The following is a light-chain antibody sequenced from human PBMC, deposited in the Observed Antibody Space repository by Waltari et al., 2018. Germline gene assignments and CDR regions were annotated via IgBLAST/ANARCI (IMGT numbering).Light chain of an antibody. V-gene: IGLV3-1*01. Sequence: SYELTQPPSVSVSPRQTAPITCSGDIMEAKYVCWYQQRPGQSPLLVIFQDFKRPSGIPERFSGSNSGQTGTLTISGTQAIDEADYYCQALDSSRNAVIFGGGTKLTVL. CDR2: QDF. J-gene: IGLJ2*01. CDR3: QALDSSRNAVI. CDR1: IMEAKY.